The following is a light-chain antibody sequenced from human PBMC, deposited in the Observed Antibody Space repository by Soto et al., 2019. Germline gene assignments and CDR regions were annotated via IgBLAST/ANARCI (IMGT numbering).Light chain of an antibody. V-gene: IGKV3-15*01. CDR2: GAS. CDR1: QSVSSS. J-gene: IGKJ1*01. CDR3: HQYNNWLRT. Sequence: EIVMTQSPATLSVSPGERATLSCRASQSVSSSLAWYQQKPGQAPRLLIYGASTRATGIPARFGGSGSGTEFTLTISSLQSEDFAVYYCHQYNNWLRTFGQGTKVEIK.